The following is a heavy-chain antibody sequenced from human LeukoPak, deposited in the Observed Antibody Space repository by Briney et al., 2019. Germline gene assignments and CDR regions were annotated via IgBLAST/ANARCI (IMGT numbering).Heavy chain of an antibody. D-gene: IGHD2-15*01. V-gene: IGHV3-21*01. CDR1: GFTFSSHS. Sequence: GGSLRLSCVVSGFTFSSHSVNWVRQAPRKRLEWVLSITTSNYIFYADSVKSRFTISRDNAKNSLYLQMNGLRAEDTAVYYCVREQARGGSFDYWGQGTLVTVSS. CDR2: ITTSNYI. CDR3: VREQARGGSFDY. J-gene: IGHJ4*02.